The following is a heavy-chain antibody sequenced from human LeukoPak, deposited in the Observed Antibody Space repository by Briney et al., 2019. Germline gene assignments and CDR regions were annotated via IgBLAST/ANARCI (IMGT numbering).Heavy chain of an antibody. CDR2: IYSSGST. D-gene: IGHD3-10*01. CDR3: ARTYYFGSGSHHFDY. J-gene: IGHJ4*02. V-gene: IGHV4-59*08. Sequence: SETLSLTCTVSGGSISSYYWSWIRQPPGKGLEWIGYIYSSGSTNYNPSLKSRVTISVDTSKNQFSLKLTSVTAADTAVYYCARTYYFGSGSHHFDYWGQGTLVTVSS. CDR1: GGSISSYY.